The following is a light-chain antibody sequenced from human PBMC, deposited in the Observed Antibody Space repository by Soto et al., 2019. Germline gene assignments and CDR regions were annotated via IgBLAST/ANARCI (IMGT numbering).Light chain of an antibody. Sequence: MVFTQSPGNLSLSPLERSTLSCGASESVGSNLAWYQQKPGQAPRPLIYDASNRATGIPARFSGSGSGTDFTLTISSLEPEDFAVYYCQQRSNWPLTFGGGTKVDIK. CDR1: ESVGSN. V-gene: IGKV3-11*01. J-gene: IGKJ4*01. CDR3: QQRSNWPLT. CDR2: DAS.